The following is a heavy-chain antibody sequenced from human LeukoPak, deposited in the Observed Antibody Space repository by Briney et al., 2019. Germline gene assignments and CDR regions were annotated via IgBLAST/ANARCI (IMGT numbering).Heavy chain of an antibody. V-gene: IGHV1-2*02. D-gene: IGHD1-26*01. CDR2: INPNSGGT. CDR3: ARARAYLWEHPHYFDY. CDR1: GYTFTGYY. Sequence: ASVKVSCKASGYTFTGYYMHWVRQAPGQGLEWMGWINPNSGGTNYAQKLQGRVTMTTDTSTSTAYMELRRLRSDDTAVYYCARARAYLWEHPHYFDYWGQGTLVTVSS. J-gene: IGHJ4*02.